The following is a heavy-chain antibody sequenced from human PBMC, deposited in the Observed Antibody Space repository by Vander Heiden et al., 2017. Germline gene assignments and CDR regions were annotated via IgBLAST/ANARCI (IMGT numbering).Heavy chain of an antibody. V-gene: IGHV3-23*01. D-gene: IGHD2-15*01. Sequence: EVQLLETGGGLVQPGGSLRLSCAASGFTFSPYAMSWVRQAPGKGLEWVSAISGSGGRLYYADSVKGRFTISRDNSKNTLYLQMNSLRAEDTAVYYCTKEGYCSGGSCYSAFDPWGQGTLVTVSS. CDR1: GFTFSPYA. CDR2: ISGSGGRL. CDR3: TKEGYCSGGSCYSAFDP. J-gene: IGHJ5*02.